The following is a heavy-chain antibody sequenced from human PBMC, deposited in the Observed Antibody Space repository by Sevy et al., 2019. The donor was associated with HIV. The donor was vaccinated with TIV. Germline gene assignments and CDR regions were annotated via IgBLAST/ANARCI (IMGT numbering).Heavy chain of an antibody. CDR1: GFTFDDYT. Sequence: GGSLRLSCAASGFTFDDYTMHWVRQAPGKGLEWVSLISWDGGSTYYADSVKGRFTISRDNSKNSLYLQMNSLRTEDTALYYCDKDILARYYYGSGTPNSLDYWGQGTLVTVSS. CDR2: ISWDGGST. V-gene: IGHV3-43*01. CDR3: DKDILARYYYGSGTPNSLDY. D-gene: IGHD3-10*01. J-gene: IGHJ4*02.